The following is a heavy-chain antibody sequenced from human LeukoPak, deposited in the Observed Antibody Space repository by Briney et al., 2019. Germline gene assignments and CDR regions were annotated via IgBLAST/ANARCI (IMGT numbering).Heavy chain of an antibody. Sequence: SETLSLTCAVSGYSISSGYYWGWIRQPPGKGLEWIGSIYHSGSTYYNPSLKSRVTISVDTSKNQFSLKLSSVTAADTAVYYCASLDCSSTSCSIRGYYWGQGTLVTASS. D-gene: IGHD2-2*01. CDR3: ASLDCSSTSCSIRGYY. CDR2: IYHSGST. V-gene: IGHV4-38-2*01. J-gene: IGHJ4*02. CDR1: GYSISSGYY.